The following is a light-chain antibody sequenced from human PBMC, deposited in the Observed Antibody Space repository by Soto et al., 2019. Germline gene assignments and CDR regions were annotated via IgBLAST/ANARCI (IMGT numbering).Light chain of an antibody. CDR3: QHYGRSPGLFT. CDR2: KAS. V-gene: IGKV1-5*03. J-gene: IGKJ3*01. Sequence: DIQMTQSPSTLSASVGDTVTITCRASESISIWLAWYQQKPGKAPNLLIYKASTLESGVPSRFSGSGSGSDFTLTIDRLEPEDFAVYYCQHYGRSPGLFTFGPGTKVGIK. CDR1: ESISIW.